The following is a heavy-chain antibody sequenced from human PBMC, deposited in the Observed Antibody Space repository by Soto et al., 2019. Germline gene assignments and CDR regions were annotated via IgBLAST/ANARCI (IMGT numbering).Heavy chain of an antibody. D-gene: IGHD3-3*01. CDR1: GFSVSGSY. CDR2: IYGGGST. J-gene: IGHJ4*02. Sequence: PGGSLRLSCSASGFSVSGSYMSWVRQSPGKGLEWVSVIYGGGSTYYADSVKGRFTISSDTSKNTLYLQMNSLRVEDTAVYYCARGPDFIHSYQEYWGQGTQVTVSS. CDR3: ARGPDFIHSYQEY. V-gene: IGHV3-53*01.